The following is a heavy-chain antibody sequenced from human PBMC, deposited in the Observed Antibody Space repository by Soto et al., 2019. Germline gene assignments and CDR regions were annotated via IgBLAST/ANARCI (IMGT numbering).Heavy chain of an antibody. CDR1: GFSFTTAGVA. CDR3: AHSDGGYEIIYFDF. J-gene: IGHJ4*02. D-gene: IGHD5-12*01. CDR2: IYYNDDR. V-gene: IGHV2-5*01. Sequence: QITLQESGPTLVKPTQTLTLTCTFSGFSFTTAGVAVGWIRQTPGGALEWLTLIYYNDDRRFSPSLKTRLTITGDTSKNHVVLSLTNLDPGDTATYFCAHSDGGYEIIYFDFWGQGIPVTVSS.